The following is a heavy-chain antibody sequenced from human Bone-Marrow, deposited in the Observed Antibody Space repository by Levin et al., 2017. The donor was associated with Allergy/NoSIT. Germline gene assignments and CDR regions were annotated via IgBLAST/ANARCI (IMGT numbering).Heavy chain of an antibody. CDR2: IIASGGRT. Sequence: HAGGSLRLSCAASGFTFSSYSMSWVRQAPGKGLEWVSAIIASGGRTYYADSVKGRFTISRDNSKSTLDLQMNSLIAEDTAVYYCAKKEYSSSSFFDYWGQGALVTVSS. CDR3: AKKEYSSSSFFDY. CDR1: GFTFSSYS. D-gene: IGHD6-6*01. J-gene: IGHJ4*02. V-gene: IGHV3-23*01.